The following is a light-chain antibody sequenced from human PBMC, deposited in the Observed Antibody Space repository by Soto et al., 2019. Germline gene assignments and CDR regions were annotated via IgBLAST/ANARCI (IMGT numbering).Light chain of an antibody. Sequence: QSAPTQPASLSGSPGLSMTSFYTGNSIDVGSYNLVTWYQQHPGKAPKVKIYELSKRPSGVSNRFSGSKSGNTASLTISGLQAEDEAVYYCWSYAGISTVFGTGTKV. CDR3: WSYAGISTV. V-gene: IGLV2-23*02. CDR1: SIDVGSYNL. CDR2: ELS. J-gene: IGLJ1*01.